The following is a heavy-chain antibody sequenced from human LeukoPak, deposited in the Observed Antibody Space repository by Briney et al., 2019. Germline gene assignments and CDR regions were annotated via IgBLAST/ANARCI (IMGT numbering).Heavy chain of an antibody. CDR3: ARDRTIFGPYYYYYGMDV. CDR1: GGTFSSYA. CDR2: IIPILGIA. D-gene: IGHD3-3*01. Sequence: GASVKVSCKASGGTFSSYAISWVRQAPGQGLEGMGRIIPILGIANYAQKFQGRVTITADKSTSTAYMELSSLRSEDTAVYYCARDRTIFGPYYYYYGMDVWGQGTTVTVSS. J-gene: IGHJ6*02. V-gene: IGHV1-69*04.